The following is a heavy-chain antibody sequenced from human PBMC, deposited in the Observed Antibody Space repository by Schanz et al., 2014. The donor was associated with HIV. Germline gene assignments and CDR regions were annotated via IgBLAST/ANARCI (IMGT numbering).Heavy chain of an antibody. V-gene: IGHV1-8*01. CDR3: ARGARDCTNGVCGGYYFDY. CDR1: GYTFINYD. Sequence: QVQLVQSGAEVKKPGASVKVSCKASGYTFINYDIHWVRQASGLGLEWMGWMNPSTGNSGYAQMFQVRVTLTRNTSISTAYMELSSLTSEDTAVYYCARGARDCTNGVCGGYYFDYWGQGTLVTVSS. D-gene: IGHD2-8*01. CDR2: MNPSTGNS. J-gene: IGHJ4*02.